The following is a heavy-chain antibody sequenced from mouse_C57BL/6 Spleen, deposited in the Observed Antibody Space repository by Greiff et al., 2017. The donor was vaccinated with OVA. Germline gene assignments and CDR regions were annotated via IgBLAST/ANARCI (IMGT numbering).Heavy chain of an antibody. D-gene: IGHD1-1*01. CDR2: IDPSDRYT. CDR1: GYTFTSYW. J-gene: IGHJ1*03. Sequence: QVQLQQPGAELVKPGASVKLSCKASGYTFTSYWMQWVKQRPGQGLEWIGEIDPSDRYTNYNQKFKGKAKLTVDTSSSTAYMQLSSLTSEDSAVYYCARRDYGSSYWYFDVWGTGTTVTVSS. V-gene: IGHV1-50*01. CDR3: ARRDYGSSYWYFDV.